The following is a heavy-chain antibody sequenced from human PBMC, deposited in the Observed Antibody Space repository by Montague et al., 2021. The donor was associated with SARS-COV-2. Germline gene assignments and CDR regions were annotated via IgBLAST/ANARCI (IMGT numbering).Heavy chain of an antibody. J-gene: IGHJ4*02. V-gene: IGHV4-31*03. Sequence: TLSLTCTVSGGSISSGGYYWGWIRQHPGKGLEWIGYIYYSGSTYYNPPLKSRVTISVDTSKNQFSLKLSSVTAADTAVYYCARAKRITIFGVVNEIDYWGQGTLVTVSS. CDR2: IYYSGST. D-gene: IGHD3-3*01. CDR3: ARAKRITIFGVVNEIDY. CDR1: GGSISSGGYY.